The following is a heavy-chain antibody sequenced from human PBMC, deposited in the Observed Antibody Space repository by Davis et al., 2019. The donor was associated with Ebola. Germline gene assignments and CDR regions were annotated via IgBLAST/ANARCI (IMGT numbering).Heavy chain of an antibody. CDR2: ISAYNGNT. Sequence: ASVKVSCKASGYTFTSYGISWVRQAPGQGLEWMGWISAYNGNTNYAQKLQGRVTMTTDTSTSTAYMELRSLRSDDTAVYYCARDLSHYYDSSGYYPFDYWGQGTLVTVSS. J-gene: IGHJ4*02. V-gene: IGHV1-18*01. CDR1: GYTFTSYG. D-gene: IGHD3-22*01. CDR3: ARDLSHYYDSSGYYPFDY.